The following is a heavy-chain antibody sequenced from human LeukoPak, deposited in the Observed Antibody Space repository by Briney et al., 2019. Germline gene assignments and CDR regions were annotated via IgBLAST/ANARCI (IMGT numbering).Heavy chain of an antibody. J-gene: IGHJ4*02. CDR2: ISYDGSNK. CDR3: ARDPPSGLKIVVPAAISPDY. D-gene: IGHD2-2*02. Sequence: GRSLRLSCAASGFTFSSYAMHWVRQAPGKGLEWVAVISYDGSNKYYADSVKGRFTISRDNAKNSLYLQMNSLRAEDTAVYYCARDPPSGLKIVVPAAISPDYWGQGTLVTVSS. V-gene: IGHV3-30-3*01. CDR1: GFTFSSYA.